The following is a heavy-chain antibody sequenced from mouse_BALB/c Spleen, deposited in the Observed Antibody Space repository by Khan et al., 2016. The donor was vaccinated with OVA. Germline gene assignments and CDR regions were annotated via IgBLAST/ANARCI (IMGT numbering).Heavy chain of an antibody. CDR2: INPYNGET. CDR1: GYSFTGYF. V-gene: IGHV1-20*02. J-gene: IGHJ2*01. CDR3: ARSYGSDFDY. D-gene: IGHD1-1*01. Sequence: VQLQQSGPELVKPGASVKISCKASGYSFTGYFIHWVMQSPGKSLEWIGCINPYNGETFFNQKFRGKATLTVDESSSTAHMELRSLASEDSAVYFCARSYGSDFDYWGQGTTLTVSS.